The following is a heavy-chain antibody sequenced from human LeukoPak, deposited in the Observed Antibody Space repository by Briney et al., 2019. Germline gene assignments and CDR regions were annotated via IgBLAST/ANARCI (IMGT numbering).Heavy chain of an antibody. CDR3: ARAVAGSYYFDY. CDR2: IYYSGST. CDR1: GGSISSSSYS. J-gene: IGHJ4*02. V-gene: IGHV4-39*01. Sequence: SETLSLTCTVSGGSISSSSYSWGWIRQPPGKGLEWIGSIYYSGSTYYNPSLKSRVTISVDTSKNQFSLKLSSVTAADTAVYYCARAVAGSYYFDYWGQGTLVTASS. D-gene: IGHD6-19*01.